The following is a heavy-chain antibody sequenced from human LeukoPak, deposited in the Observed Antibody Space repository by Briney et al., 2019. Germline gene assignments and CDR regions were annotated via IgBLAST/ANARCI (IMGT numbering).Heavy chain of an antibody. CDR2: INHSGST. V-gene: IGHV4-34*01. CDR3: ARVGYCSGGSCPPARDYYYGMDV. Sequence: PSETLSLTCAVYGGSFSGYYWSWIRQPPGKGLEWIGEINHSGSTNYNPSLRSRVTISVDTSKNQFSLKLSSVTAADTAVYYCARVGYCSGGSCPPARDYYYGMDVWGQGTTVTVSS. J-gene: IGHJ6*02. CDR1: GGSFSGYY. D-gene: IGHD2-15*01.